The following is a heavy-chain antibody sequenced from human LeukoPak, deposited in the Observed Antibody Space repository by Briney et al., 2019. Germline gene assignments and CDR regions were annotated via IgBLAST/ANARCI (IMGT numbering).Heavy chain of an antibody. D-gene: IGHD1-26*01. CDR3: ARDLVGATISGY. CDR2: ISAYNGNT. CDR1: GYNFTNYG. Sequence: ASMKVSCKASGYNFTNYGIAWVRQAPGQGLEWMGWISAYNGNTNYARKFQGRVTMTTDTSTSTAYMELRSLGSDDTAVYFCARDLVGATISGYWGQGTLVTVSS. V-gene: IGHV1-18*01. J-gene: IGHJ4*02.